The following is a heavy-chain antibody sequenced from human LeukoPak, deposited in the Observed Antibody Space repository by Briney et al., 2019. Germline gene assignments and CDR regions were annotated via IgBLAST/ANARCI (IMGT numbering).Heavy chain of an antibody. CDR2: IFTTGRT. D-gene: IGHD5-24*01. CDR1: GGSISSYY. Sequence: SETLSLTCTVSGGSISSYYWTWIRQPPGKGLEWIGYIFTTGRTNYNPSLKSRVTISVDTSKNQFSLKLSSVTAADTAVYYCARLAHEMATAYYYYYMDVWGKGTTVTVSS. CDR3: ARLAHEMATAYYYYYMDV. J-gene: IGHJ6*03. V-gene: IGHV4-4*09.